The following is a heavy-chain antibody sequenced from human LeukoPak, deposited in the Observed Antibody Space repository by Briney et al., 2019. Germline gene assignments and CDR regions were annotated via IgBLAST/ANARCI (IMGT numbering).Heavy chain of an antibody. CDR2: NNHSGNT. CDR3: ASGEEAAAGQFDY. Sequence: SETLSLTCAVYGGSFSGYYWSWIRQPPGKGLEWIGENNHSGNTNYNPSLKSRVTISVDTSKNQFSLKLSSVTAADTAVYYCASGEEAAAGQFDYWGQGTLVTVSS. D-gene: IGHD6-13*01. CDR1: GGSFSGYY. V-gene: IGHV4-34*01. J-gene: IGHJ4*02.